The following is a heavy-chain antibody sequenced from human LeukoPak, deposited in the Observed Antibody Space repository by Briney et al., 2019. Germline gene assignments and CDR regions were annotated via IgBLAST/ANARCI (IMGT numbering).Heavy chain of an antibody. Sequence: PGRSLRLSCAASGITFRNYGMHWVRQAPGKGLEWVAVIWYDGSKKYYADSVKGRFTISRDNSRNTLYLQMNSLRAADTAVYYCASVNYGSGSYYSDYWGQGTPVTVSS. CDR3: ASVNYGSGSYYSDY. CDR2: IWYDGSKK. V-gene: IGHV3-33*03. D-gene: IGHD3-10*01. CDR1: GITFRNYG. J-gene: IGHJ4*02.